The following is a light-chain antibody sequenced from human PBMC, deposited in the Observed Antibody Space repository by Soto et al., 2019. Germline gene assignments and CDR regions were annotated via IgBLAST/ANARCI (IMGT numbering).Light chain of an antibody. CDR2: GAS. V-gene: IGKV3-20*01. Sequence: EIVWTQSPVSLSFSPGQRATLSCRASQSVDATFFAWYQKKPGQAPRLLIQGASKRTTGIPDRFSGSGSGTDFTLIISRLEPEDVAVYYCQQYMSSVTFGQGTKVEIK. CDR3: QQYMSSVT. J-gene: IGKJ1*01. CDR1: QSVDATF.